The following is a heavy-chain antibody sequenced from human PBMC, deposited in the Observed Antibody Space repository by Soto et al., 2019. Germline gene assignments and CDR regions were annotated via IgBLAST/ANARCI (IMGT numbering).Heavy chain of an antibody. V-gene: IGHV3-23*01. CDR1: GFTFSSYA. J-gene: IGHJ5*02. D-gene: IGHD2-2*01. CDR2: ISVSGGST. Sequence: GXSLRRSCAASGFTFSSYALSWVRQAPGKVLEWVSAISVSGGSTYYADSVKGRFTISRDNSKNTLYLQMNSLRAEDTAVYYCAKDWEGYCSSTSRGNWFDHWGQGTLVTVSS. CDR3: AKDWEGYCSSTSRGNWFDH.